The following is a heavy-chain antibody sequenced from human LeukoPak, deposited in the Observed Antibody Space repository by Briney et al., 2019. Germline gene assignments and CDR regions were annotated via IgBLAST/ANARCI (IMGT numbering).Heavy chain of an antibody. J-gene: IGHJ4*02. CDR3: ARLSSDSSSSRGFDY. V-gene: IGHV4-4*07. D-gene: IGHD2-2*01. CDR1: GASISSYY. Sequence: PSETLSLTCTVSGASISSYYWTWIRQPAGKGLEWIGRIYTSGSTNYNPSLKSRVAMPVDTAKNQFPLKPSSVTAADPAVYYCARLSSDSSSSRGFDYRGQGNLGTLSP. CDR2: IYTSGST.